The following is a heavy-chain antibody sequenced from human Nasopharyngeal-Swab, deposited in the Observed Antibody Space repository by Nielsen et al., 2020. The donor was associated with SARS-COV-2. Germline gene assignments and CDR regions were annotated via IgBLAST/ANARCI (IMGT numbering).Heavy chain of an antibody. CDR1: GGSISSGGYY. CDR2: IYYSGST. V-gene: IGHV4-31*03. Sequence: SETLSLTCTVSGGSISSGGYYWSWIRQHPGKGLEWIGYIYYSGSTYYNPSLKSRVTISVDTSKNQFSLKLSSVTAADTAVYYCAREVSGYVNHYYYMDVWGKGTTVTVSS. D-gene: IGHD5-12*01. CDR3: AREVSGYVNHYYYMDV. J-gene: IGHJ6*03.